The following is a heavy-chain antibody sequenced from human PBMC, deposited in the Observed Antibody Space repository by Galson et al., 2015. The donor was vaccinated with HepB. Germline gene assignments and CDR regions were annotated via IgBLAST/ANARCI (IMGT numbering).Heavy chain of an antibody. Sequence: SVKVSCKASGYTFTSYAMHWVRQAPGQRLEWMGWINAGNGNTKYSQKFQGRVTITRDTSASTAYMELSSLRSEDTAVYYCARQTSGSYSFRAFDIWGQGTMVTVSS. CDR3: ARQTSGSYSFRAFDI. V-gene: IGHV1-3*01. D-gene: IGHD1-26*01. CDR1: GYTFTSYA. J-gene: IGHJ3*02. CDR2: INAGNGNT.